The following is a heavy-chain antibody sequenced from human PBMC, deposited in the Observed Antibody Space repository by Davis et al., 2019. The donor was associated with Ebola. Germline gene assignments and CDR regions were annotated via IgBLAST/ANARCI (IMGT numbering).Heavy chain of an antibody. CDR1: GFTFSSYS. J-gene: IGHJ5*02. CDR3: ARGRLYYYGSGSYLP. V-gene: IGHV3-21*01. D-gene: IGHD3-10*01. CDR2: ISSSSSYI. Sequence: GESLKISCAASGFTFSSYSMNWVRQAPGKGLEWVSSISSSSSYIYYADSVKGRFTISRDNAKNSLYLQMNSLRDEDTAVYYCARGRLYYYGSGSYLPWGQGTLVTVSS.